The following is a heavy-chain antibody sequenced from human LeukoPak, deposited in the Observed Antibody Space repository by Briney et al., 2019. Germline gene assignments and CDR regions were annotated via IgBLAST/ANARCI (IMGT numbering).Heavy chain of an antibody. V-gene: IGHV4-38-2*01. J-gene: IGHJ3*02. CDR2: IYYSGST. CDR3: ARYDPGAFDI. CDR1: GYPISSGYY. D-gene: IGHD3-16*01. Sequence: SETLSLTCAVSGYPISSGYYWGWIRQPPGKGLEWIGYIYYSGSTHYNPSLKSRVTISVDTSKNQFSLKLSSVTAADTAVYYCARYDPGAFDIWGQGTMVTVSS.